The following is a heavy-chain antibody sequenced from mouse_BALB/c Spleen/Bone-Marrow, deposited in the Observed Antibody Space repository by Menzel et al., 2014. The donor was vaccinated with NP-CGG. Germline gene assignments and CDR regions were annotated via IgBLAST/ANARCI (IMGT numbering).Heavy chain of an antibody. V-gene: IGHV2-6*03. CDR3: ARSGTDYAMDY. Sequence: VKLMESGPGLVAPSQSLSLTCTVSGFSLTSYGLHWVRQPPGKGLEWLGVIWSDGSTTYNSALKSRLGISKDNSKRQVLLKMNSLQTDDTAMYYCARSGTDYAMDYWGQGTSVTVSS. D-gene: IGHD4-1*01. CDR2: IWSDGST. CDR1: GFSLTSYG. J-gene: IGHJ4*01.